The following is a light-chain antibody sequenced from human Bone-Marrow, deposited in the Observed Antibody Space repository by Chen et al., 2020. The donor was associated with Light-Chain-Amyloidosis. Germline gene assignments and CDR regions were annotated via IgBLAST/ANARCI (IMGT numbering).Light chain of an antibody. CDR3: GAWDSSLNTWV. Sequence: QSVLTQPPSVSAAPGQRVTISCSGSSSNIGNNYVSWYQQFPGTAPTLLIYDNDKRPSVTPDFFSGSKSGTSATLGITGIQTGDEADYFCGAWDSSLNTWVFGGGTKLTVL. CDR2: DND. V-gene: IGLV1-51*01. CDR1: SSNIGNNY. J-gene: IGLJ3*02.